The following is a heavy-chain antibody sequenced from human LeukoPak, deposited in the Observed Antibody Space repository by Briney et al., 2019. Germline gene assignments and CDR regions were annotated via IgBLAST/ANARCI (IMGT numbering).Heavy chain of an antibody. CDR2: INPNSGGT. CDR1: GYTFTGYY. V-gene: IGHV1-2*02. CDR3: ATGVGFGELSSFDY. D-gene: IGHD3-10*01. Sequence: GASVKVSCKASGYTFTGYYMHWVRQAPGQGLEWMGWINPNSGGTNYAQKFQGRVTMTRDTSISTAYMELSRLRSDDTAVYYCATGVGFGELSSFDYWGQGTLVTVSS. J-gene: IGHJ4*02.